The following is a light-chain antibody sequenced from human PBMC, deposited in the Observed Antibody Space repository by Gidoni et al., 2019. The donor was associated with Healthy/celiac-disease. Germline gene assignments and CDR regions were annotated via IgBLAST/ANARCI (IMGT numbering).Light chain of an antibody. CDR1: QSVSSN. CDR3: QQYNNWFFT. Sequence: EIVITQSPATLSVSPGERATLSCRASQSVSSNLAWYQQKPGQAPRLLIYGASTRATGIPARFSGSGSGTEFTLTISSLQSEDFAVYYCQQYNNWFFTFXHXTKVDIK. V-gene: IGKV3-15*01. CDR2: GAS. J-gene: IGKJ3*01.